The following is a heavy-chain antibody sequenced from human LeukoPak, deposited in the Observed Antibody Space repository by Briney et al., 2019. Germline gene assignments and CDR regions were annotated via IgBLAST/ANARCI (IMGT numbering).Heavy chain of an antibody. D-gene: IGHD6-19*01. CDR2: ISGDGDKA. V-gene: IGHV3-23*01. CDR3: AKDLALAGTGGGFDA. Sequence: GGSLRLSCAASGFTFTTYAINWVRQAPGKGLEWVSGISGDGDKAYYADSVKGRFTISRDNSKNTVSLQMSSLRAEDTALYYCAKDLALAGTGGGFDAWGQGTRVAVSS. J-gene: IGHJ3*01. CDR1: GFTFTTYA.